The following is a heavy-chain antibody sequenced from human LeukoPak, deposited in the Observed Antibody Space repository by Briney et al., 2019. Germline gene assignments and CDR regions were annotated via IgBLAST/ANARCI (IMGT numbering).Heavy chain of an antibody. CDR3: AKNRFAIEWAADDAFDI. CDR1: RFKFDDYA. J-gene: IGHJ3*02. V-gene: IGHV3-9*01. CDR2: IDWNSASL. D-gene: IGHD5-12*01. Sequence: GGSLRLSCAASRFKFDDYAMHWVRQAPGKGLEWVSGIDWNSASLGYADSVKGRFTISRDNARKTLYLQMNSLRPEDTALYYCAKNRFAIEWAADDAFDIWGQGTMVTVSS.